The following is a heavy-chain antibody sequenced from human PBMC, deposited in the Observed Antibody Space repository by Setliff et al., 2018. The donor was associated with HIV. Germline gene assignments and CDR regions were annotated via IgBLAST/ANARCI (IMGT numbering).Heavy chain of an antibody. D-gene: IGHD3-10*01. CDR2: SRNRANTYTT. Sequence: GSLRLSCAVTGFTFSAHCMDWVRQAPGKGLEWVARSRNRANTYTTQYAASVKGRFTVSRDGSENSLYLQMNSLKTEDTAVYYCARGRLLWSGSYYYYYMDVWGKGTTVTVSS. CDR1: GFTFSAHC. J-gene: IGHJ6*03. V-gene: IGHV3-72*01. CDR3: ARGRLLWSGSYYYYYMDV.